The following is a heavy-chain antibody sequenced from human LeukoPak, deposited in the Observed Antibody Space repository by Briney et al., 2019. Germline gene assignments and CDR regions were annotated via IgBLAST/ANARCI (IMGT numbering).Heavy chain of an antibody. CDR3: ARGIAGEHLPGGSCDSPRCELPDWFDP. V-gene: IGHV4-34*01. CDR1: GGAFSVYY. J-gene: IGHJ5*02. CDR2: ITHSGST. D-gene: IGHD2-15*01. Sequence: SETLCLSRAVYGGAFSVYYWGWIRQPPGKGLEWVVEITHSGSTKYTPCVKSRVTISVDTSKNQFSLKLSSVTAADTAVYYCARGIAGEHLPGGSCDSPRCELPDWFDPWGQGALVTVSS.